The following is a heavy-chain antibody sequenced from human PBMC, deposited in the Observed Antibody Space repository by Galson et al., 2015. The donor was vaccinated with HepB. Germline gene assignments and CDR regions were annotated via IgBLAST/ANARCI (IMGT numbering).Heavy chain of an antibody. CDR2: ISSDSTTI. D-gene: IGHD5-12*01. CDR3: GRDRGSGFGGNDVPSFDY. CDR1: GFRLTDHA. J-gene: IGHJ4*02. Sequence: SLRLSCAASGFRLTDHAMNWVRRAPGKGLEWAAYISSDSTTIHCADSVKGRFTISRDNGKNSVFLQMNSLRGDDTAVYYCGRDRGSGFGGNDVPSFDYWGRGSLVTVSP. V-gene: IGHV3-48*01.